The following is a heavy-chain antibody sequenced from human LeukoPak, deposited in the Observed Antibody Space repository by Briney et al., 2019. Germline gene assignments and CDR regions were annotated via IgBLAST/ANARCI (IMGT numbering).Heavy chain of an antibody. CDR1: GFIFSSYS. D-gene: IGHD3-22*01. V-gene: IGHV4-59*06. CDR2: IYYSGST. CDR3: ASGLENYDSSGYYYVIPFDY. Sequence: PGGSLRLSCAASGFIFSSYSMSWVRQAPGKGLEWIGYIYYSGSTYYNPSLKSRVTISVDTSKNQFSLKLSSVTAADTAVYYCASGLENYDSSGYYYVIPFDYWGQGTLVTVSS. J-gene: IGHJ4*02.